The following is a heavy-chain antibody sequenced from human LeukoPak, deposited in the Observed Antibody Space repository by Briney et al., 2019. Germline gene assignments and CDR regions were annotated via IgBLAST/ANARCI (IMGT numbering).Heavy chain of an antibody. CDR1: GFTFSSYG. V-gene: IGHV3-30*02. D-gene: IGHD3-3*01. Sequence: GGSLRLSCAASGFTFSSYGMHWVRQAPGKGLEWVAFIRYDGSNKYYADSVKGRFTISRDNSKNTLYLQMNSLRAEDTAVYYCAKEGPYYDFWSGSYYFDYWGQGTLVTVSS. J-gene: IGHJ4*02. CDR2: IRYDGSNK. CDR3: AKEGPYYDFWSGSYYFDY.